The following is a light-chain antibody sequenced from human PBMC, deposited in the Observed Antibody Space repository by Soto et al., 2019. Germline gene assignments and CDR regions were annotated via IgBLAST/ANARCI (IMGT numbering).Light chain of an antibody. CDR3: AAWDDSLNAWA. J-gene: IGLJ3*02. CDR2: RSD. V-gene: IGLV1-44*01. CDR1: SSNIGRNT. Sequence: QSVLTQPPSASGTPGQRVTISCSGSSSNIGRNTVKWYRQLPGTAPKLLIGRSDQRPSGVPDRFSGSQFGTSASLAISGLQSEDEADYICAAWDDSLNAWAFGGGTKLT.